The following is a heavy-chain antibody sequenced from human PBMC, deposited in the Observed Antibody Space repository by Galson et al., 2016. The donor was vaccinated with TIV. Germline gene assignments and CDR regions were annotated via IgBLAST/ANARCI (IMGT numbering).Heavy chain of an antibody. CDR1: GGSITRGLNF. Sequence: SETLSLTCSVSGGSITRGLNFWAWIRQSPGKGLAWIGHVYYSGTTYYHPSLESRVTISVDTSKNQFSLSLTSVTAADTALYFCARRGSSPGAFDFWGQGILVTVSS. D-gene: IGHD3-10*01. J-gene: IGHJ4*02. V-gene: IGHV4-39*01. CDR3: ARRGSSPGAFDF. CDR2: VYYSGTT.